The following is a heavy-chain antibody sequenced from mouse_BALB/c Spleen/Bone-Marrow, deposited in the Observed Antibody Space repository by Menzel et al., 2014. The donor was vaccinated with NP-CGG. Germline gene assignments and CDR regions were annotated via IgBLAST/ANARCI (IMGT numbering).Heavy chain of an antibody. CDR3: ARELGDY. CDR1: GYTFSSYW. V-gene: IGHV1-9*01. D-gene: IGHD4-1*01. Sequence: VKLVESGAELMKPGASVKISCKATGYTFSSYWIDWVKQRPGHGLEWIGETLPGSGSTNYNEKFKGKATFTADTSSNTAYMQLSSLTSEDSAVYYCARELGDYWGQGTLVTVSA. J-gene: IGHJ3*01. CDR2: TLPGSGST.